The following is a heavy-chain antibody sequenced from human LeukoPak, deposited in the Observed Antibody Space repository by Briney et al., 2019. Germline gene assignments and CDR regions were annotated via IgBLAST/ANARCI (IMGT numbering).Heavy chain of an antibody. CDR2: ISGSGYNT. D-gene: IGHD5-12*01. Sequence: GGSLRLSCGASGFTCSSYGMSWVRQAPGKGLEWVSTISGSGYNTYYADSVKGRFTISRDNSANTLHLQMDSLRVDDTALYYCAKHSGSYFIYHVDSWGQGTLVTVSS. J-gene: IGHJ4*02. V-gene: IGHV3-23*01. CDR3: AKHSGSYFIYHVDS. CDR1: GFTCSSYG.